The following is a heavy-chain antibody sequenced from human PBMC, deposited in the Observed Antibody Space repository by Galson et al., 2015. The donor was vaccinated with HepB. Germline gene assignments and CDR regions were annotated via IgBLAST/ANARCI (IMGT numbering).Heavy chain of an antibody. D-gene: IGHD6-6*01. J-gene: IGHJ4*02. Sequence: SLRLSCAASGFTFSRYGIHWVRQAPGKGLEWVAVISCDGGHKKYADSVKGRFTISRDVSMNTMYLQASSLREEDTAVYHCAKGDVAYTSSSGGFDYWGQGTRVTVSS. CDR1: GFTFSRYG. CDR2: ISCDGGHK. V-gene: IGHV3-30*18. CDR3: AKGDVAYTSSSGGFDY.